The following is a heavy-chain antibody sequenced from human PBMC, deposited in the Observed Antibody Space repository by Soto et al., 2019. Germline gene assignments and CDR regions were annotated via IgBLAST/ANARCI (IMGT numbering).Heavy chain of an antibody. J-gene: IGHJ4*02. CDR2: IGTDGITT. CDR1: GFIFNNYA. CDR3: AKHHPGTKKPLGH. Sequence: GGSLRLSCAASGFIFNNYAMSWVLQTPGKGLEWLSVIGTDGITTYYADSVAGRFTTSRDNSKNTLFLQMNSLTVEDTAIYNCAKHHPGTKKPLGHWGQGTLVTVSS. V-gene: IGHV3-23*01.